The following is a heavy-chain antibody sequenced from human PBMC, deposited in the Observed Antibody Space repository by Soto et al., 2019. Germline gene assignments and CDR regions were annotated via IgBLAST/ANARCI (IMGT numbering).Heavy chain of an antibody. V-gene: IGHV5-10-1*01. CDR2: IDPSDSYI. J-gene: IGHJ6*02. Sequence: GESLKISCKGSGYSFSNHWIIWVRQMPGKGLEWMGNIDPSDSYIKYSPSFQGHVTISADKSISTAYLQWSSLEASDTAVYFCARGDCSSSTCYLQYYYGMDVWGQGTTVPVS. D-gene: IGHD2-15*01. CDR3: ARGDCSSSTCYLQYYYGMDV. CDR1: GYSFSNHW.